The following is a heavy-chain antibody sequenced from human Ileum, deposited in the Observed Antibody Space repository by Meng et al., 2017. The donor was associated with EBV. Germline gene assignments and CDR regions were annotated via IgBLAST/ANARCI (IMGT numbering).Heavy chain of an antibody. Sequence: QVLLQESGPGLVGPSGTLSLTCSVSGDSISNEHWWSWVRQSPGKGLEWIGEIHHTRGPNYNPSLKSRVIISVDKSNNHFSLRLSAVTAADTAVYYCASNGAFSLDHWGQGTLVTVSS. V-gene: IGHV4-4*02. D-gene: IGHD2-8*01. J-gene: IGHJ4*02. CDR1: GDSISNEHW. CDR3: ASNGAFSLDH. CDR2: IHHTRGP.